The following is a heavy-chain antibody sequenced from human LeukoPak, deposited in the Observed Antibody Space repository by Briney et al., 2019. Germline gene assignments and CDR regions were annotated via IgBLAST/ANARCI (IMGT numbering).Heavy chain of an antibody. D-gene: IGHD3-10*01. CDR3: ARGYSGYYFFDT. Sequence: ASETLSLTCTVSGGSISSYYGSWIRQTAGKGLEWIGRIYTSGSTSFNPSLKSRVTMSLDTSKNQFSLKLTSVTAADTAVYYCARGYSGYYFFDTWGQGTLVTVSS. CDR1: GGSISSYY. V-gene: IGHV4-4*07. CDR2: IYTSGST. J-gene: IGHJ4*02.